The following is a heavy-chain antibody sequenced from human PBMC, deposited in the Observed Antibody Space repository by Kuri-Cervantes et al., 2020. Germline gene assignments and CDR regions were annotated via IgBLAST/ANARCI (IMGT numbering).Heavy chain of an antibody. J-gene: IGHJ6*03. D-gene: IGHD4-11*01. CDR3: ARGLTGHRYYYYYYMDV. CDR2: VYYSGSP. V-gene: IGHV4-59*01. Sequence: SETLSLTCAVYGGSFSGYYWSWIRQPPGKGLEWIGYVYYSGSPYYNPSLKSRVTISIDASRNQFSLKLGSVTAADTAVYYCARGLTGHRYYYYYYMDVWGKGTTVTVSS. CDR1: GGSFSGYY.